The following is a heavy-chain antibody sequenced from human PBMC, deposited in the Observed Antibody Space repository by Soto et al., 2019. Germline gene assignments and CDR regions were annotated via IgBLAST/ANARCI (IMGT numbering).Heavy chain of an antibody. CDR1: GFTFSRYA. V-gene: IGHV3-23*01. CDR3: AKVPYSSSSYYFDY. D-gene: IGHD6-6*01. Sequence: GWSLRLFCATSGFTFSRYAMSWVRQAPGKGLEWVSAISGSGGSTYYADSVKGRFTISRDNSKNTLYLQMNSLRAEDTAVYYCAKVPYSSSSYYFDYWGQGTLVTVSS. CDR2: ISGSGGST. J-gene: IGHJ4*02.